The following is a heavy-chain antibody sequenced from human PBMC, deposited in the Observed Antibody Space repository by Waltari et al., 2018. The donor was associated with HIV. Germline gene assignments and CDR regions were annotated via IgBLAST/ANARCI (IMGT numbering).Heavy chain of an antibody. CDR3: AKIGHSVEWLLSYFDF. CDR2: ISHDGRQK. CDR1: SFSSYS. D-gene: IGHD3-3*01. Sequence: QVQLVDSGGGVVKPGKSQRLSCASFSSYSMHWIRQAPGRGLEWVALISHDGRQKYYADSVKGRFTISRDNSKNTLYLQMNSLRVEDTAVYFCAKIGHSVEWLLSYFDFWGQGTLVTVSS. V-gene: IGHV3-30-3*02. J-gene: IGHJ4*02.